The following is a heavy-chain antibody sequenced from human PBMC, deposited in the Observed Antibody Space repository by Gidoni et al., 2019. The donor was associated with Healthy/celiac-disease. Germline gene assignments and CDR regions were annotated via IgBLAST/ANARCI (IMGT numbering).Heavy chain of an antibody. CDR2: INHSGST. CDR1: GGSFSGYY. J-gene: IGHJ6*02. CDR3: ARGGPYYYGSVSYYRPPVNGMDV. D-gene: IGHD3-10*01. V-gene: IGHV4-34*01. Sequence: QVQLQQWGAGLLKPSETLSLTCAVYGGSFSGYYWSWIRQPPGKGLEWIGEINHSGSTNYNPSLKSRVTISVDTSKNQFSLKLSSVTAADTAVYYCARGGPYYYGSVSYYRPPVNGMDVWGQGTTVTVSS.